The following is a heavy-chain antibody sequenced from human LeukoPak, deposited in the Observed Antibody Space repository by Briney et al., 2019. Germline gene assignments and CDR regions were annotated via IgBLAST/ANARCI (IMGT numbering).Heavy chain of an antibody. J-gene: IGHJ4*02. CDR2: ITTSGGST. CDR1: VFTLNNYA. Sequence: PGGSLRLSCASSVFTLNNYAMTWVRQAPGKGLEWVSSITTSGGSTYCADSVRGRFTIHRDNSKNTLYLQMSRLRAEDTAVYYCAKDYPTSGIVTIFDCWGQGTLVTVSS. V-gene: IGHV3-23*01. D-gene: IGHD1-1*01. CDR3: AKDYPTSGIVTIFDC.